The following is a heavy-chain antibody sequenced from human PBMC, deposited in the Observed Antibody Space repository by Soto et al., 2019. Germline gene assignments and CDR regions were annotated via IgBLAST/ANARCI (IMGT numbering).Heavy chain of an antibody. Sequence: QVQLQESGPGLVKPSGTLSLTCAVSGGSFTSNNWWTWVRQPPGQGLEWIGEIYRTGSTNYNPSLKSRVTISVDTSKNQFSLTLRSVTAADTAVYFCARGYESGYTFGHDLWGQGTLVTVSS. CDR3: ARGYESGYTFGHDL. D-gene: IGHD3-3*01. J-gene: IGHJ5*02. V-gene: IGHV4-4*02. CDR1: GGSFTSNNW. CDR2: IYRTGST.